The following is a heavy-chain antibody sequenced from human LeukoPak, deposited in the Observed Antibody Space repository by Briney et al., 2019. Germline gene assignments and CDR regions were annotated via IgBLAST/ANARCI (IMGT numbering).Heavy chain of an antibody. CDR2: INPNSGGT. CDR1: GYTFTDYY. Sequence: EASVNVSCKASGYTFTDYYMHWVRQAPGQGLEWMGWINPNSGGTNYAQKYQGRVTMARDTSISTAYMELTRLRSDDTAVYFCARGVLAGYHYTGHPFYNRFDPWGQGALVTVSS. D-gene: IGHD2-8*02. V-gene: IGHV1-2*02. J-gene: IGHJ5*02. CDR3: ARGVLAGYHYTGHPFYNRFDP.